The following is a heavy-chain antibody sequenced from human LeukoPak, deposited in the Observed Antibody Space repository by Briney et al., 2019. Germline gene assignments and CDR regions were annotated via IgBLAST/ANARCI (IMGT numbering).Heavy chain of an antibody. Sequence: PETLSLTCTVSGGSLSSYYRSWIRHPPRKGLEYIGYISYTGSTTSSPSLKSRVTNSVDTSKTQFSLKLSSVTAADTAVYYCGGSAISTLYGIDVWGQGATVTVSS. CDR1: GGSLSSYY. D-gene: IGHD3-3*01. V-gene: IGHV4-59*01. CDR2: ISYTGST. CDR3: GGSAISTLYGIDV. J-gene: IGHJ6*02.